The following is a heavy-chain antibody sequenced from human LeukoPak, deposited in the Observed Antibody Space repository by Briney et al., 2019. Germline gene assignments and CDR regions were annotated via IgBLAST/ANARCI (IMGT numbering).Heavy chain of an antibody. Sequence: GGSLRLSCAASGFTFSSYAMSWVRQAPGKGLEWVSAISGSGGSTYYADSVKGRFTISRDNSKNTLYLQMNSLRAEDTAVYYCARDRGFWERNSRSVDYYDSSGFTYYFDYWGQGTLVTVSS. CDR2: ISGSGGST. V-gene: IGHV3-23*01. J-gene: IGHJ4*02. CDR3: ARDRGFWERNSRSVDYYDSSGFTYYFDY. CDR1: GFTFSSYA. D-gene: IGHD3-22*01.